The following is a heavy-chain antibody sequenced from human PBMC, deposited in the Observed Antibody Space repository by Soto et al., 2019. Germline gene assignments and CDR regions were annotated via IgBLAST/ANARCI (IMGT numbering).Heavy chain of an antibody. D-gene: IGHD2-21*01. CDR2: ITHSGTT. V-gene: IGHV4-34*01. Sequence: QVQLQQWGAGLVKPSGTLSLICAVSGGSLSGNCWSWVRQTPGKGPEWIGEITHSGTTNYNPSLKSRVTMSLYMSKHPFFRNLNSVTAADTSVYYCASLASGTIIKHVVRRTFDVWGEGTMVTVSS. CDR3: ASLASGTIIKHVVRRTFDV. CDR1: GGSLSGNC. J-gene: IGHJ3*01.